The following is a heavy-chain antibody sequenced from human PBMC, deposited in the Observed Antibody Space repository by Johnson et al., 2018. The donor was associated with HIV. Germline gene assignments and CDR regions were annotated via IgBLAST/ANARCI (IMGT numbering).Heavy chain of an antibody. V-gene: IGHV3-11*04. CDR3: ARDAPQPSDAYDV. J-gene: IGHJ3*01. CDR2: INNNGRII. Sequence: QVQLVESGGGLVKPGGSLRVSCVASGFTFSDNHMSWIRQAPGKGLEWVSYINNNGRIIYCADSVKGRFTISRDNAKNSLYLQMNSLRAEDTAVYYCARDAPQPSDAYDVWGRGTMVTVSS. D-gene: IGHD5-18*01. CDR1: GFTFSDNH.